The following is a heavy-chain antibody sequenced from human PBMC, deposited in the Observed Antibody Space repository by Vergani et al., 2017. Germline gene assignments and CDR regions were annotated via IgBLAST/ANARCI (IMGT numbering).Heavy chain of an antibody. D-gene: IGHD1-14*01. J-gene: IGHJ4*02. CDR2: SYYSGST. CDR3: ARGIDIARTFYD. V-gene: IGHV4-31*03. CDR1: GGSISSGGYY. Sequence: QVQLQESGPGLVKPSQTLSLTCTVSGGSISSGGYYWSWIRQHPGKGLEWIGYSYYSGSTYYNPSLKSRVTISVDTSKNQFSLKLSSVTAAATAVYYCARGIDIARTFYDWGQGTLVTVSS.